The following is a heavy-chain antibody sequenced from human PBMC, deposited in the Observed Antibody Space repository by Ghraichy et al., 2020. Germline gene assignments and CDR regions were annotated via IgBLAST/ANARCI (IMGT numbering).Heavy chain of an antibody. D-gene: IGHD7-27*01. CDR1: GFNFSSHW. Sequence: GGSLRLSCADSGFNFSSHWMHWVRQAPGKGLVALSHINGAETTTTYAESVKGRFTISRDNAKNTLYLQMNSLRAEDTAIYYCATDNWGSIDYWGQGTLVTVSS. CDR2: INGAETTT. CDR3: ATDNWGSIDY. J-gene: IGHJ4*02. V-gene: IGHV3-74*03.